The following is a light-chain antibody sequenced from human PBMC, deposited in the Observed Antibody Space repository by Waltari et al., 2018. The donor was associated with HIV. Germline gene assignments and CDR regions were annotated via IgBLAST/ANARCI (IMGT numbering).Light chain of an antibody. Sequence: QSALTQPASVSGSPGQSITISCTGTSSDVGGYTYVSWYQQHPGKAPKLIIYEVSNRPSGVSDRFSGSKSGNTASLTISGLQAEDEADYFCSSYAMTTTVVFGGGTKLTVL. V-gene: IGLV2-14*01. CDR3: SSYAMTTTVV. CDR1: SSDVGGYTY. CDR2: EVS. J-gene: IGLJ2*01.